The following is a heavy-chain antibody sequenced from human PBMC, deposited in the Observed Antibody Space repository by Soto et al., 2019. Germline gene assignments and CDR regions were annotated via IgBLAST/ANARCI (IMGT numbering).Heavy chain of an antibody. CDR1: GGSISSYF. D-gene: IGHD6-13*01. Sequence: ASETLSLTCTVPGGSISSYFSIWVRQPPGKGLEWIGSVYYTGTTDYNPSLTSRVTISVDTSKTHFSLNLRSLTAADTALYYCARALASVPRAFDYGGRGTLVTVSS. CDR3: ARALASVPRAFDY. CDR2: VYYTGTT. J-gene: IGHJ4*02. V-gene: IGHV4-59*01.